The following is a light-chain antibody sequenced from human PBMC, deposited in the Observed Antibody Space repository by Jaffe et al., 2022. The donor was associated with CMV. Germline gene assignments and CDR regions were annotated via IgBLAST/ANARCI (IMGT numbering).Light chain of an antibody. CDR1: QSISSW. Sequence: DIQMTQSPSTLSVSIGDRVTITCRASQSISSWLAWYQQKPGKALKVLISKASTLESGVPSRVSGSGSGTEFTLTISSLQPDDLATYYCQQYNSYPYTFGQGTKLDIK. CDR3: QQYNSYPYT. CDR2: KAS. J-gene: IGKJ2*01. V-gene: IGKV1-5*03.